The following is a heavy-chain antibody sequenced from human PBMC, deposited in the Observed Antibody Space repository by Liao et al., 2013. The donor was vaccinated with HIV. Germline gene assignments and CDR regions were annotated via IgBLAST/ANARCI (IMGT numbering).Heavy chain of an antibody. CDR2: IYYSGST. CDR1: GGSISSSSYY. CDR3: AKVSYTTSVTTETGAFDI. D-gene: IGHD4-17*01. Sequence: QLQLQESGPGLVKPSETLSLTCTVSGGSISSSSYYWGWIRQPPGKGLEWIGSIYYSGSTYYNPSLKSRVTISVDTSKNQFSLKLSSVTAADTAVYYCAKVSYTTSVTTETGAFDIWGQGTMVTVSS. J-gene: IGHJ3*02. V-gene: IGHV4-39*07.